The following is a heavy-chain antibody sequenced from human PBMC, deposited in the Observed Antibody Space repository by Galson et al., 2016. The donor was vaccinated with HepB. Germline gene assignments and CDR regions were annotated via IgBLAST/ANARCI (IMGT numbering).Heavy chain of an antibody. CDR3: VRDPVRGWAPFDY. D-gene: IGHD6-19*01. Sequence: SVKVSCKASGYTFTNFPINWVHQAPGQRLEWMGWINTGNGDTRYSQSFQGRATITRDTSASTAYMELNTLTSEDTAVYYCVRDPVRGWAPFDYWGQGTLVTVSS. J-gene: IGHJ4*02. V-gene: IGHV1-3*04. CDR2: INTGNGDT. CDR1: GYTFTNFP.